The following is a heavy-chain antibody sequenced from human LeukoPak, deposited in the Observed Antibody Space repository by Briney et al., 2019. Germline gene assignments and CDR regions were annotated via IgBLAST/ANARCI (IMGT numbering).Heavy chain of an antibody. CDR3: AKLGGQEVYNHYVGV. CDR1: GFTFSSYS. V-gene: IGHV3-21*04. Sequence: GGSLRLFCAASGFTFSSYSMNWVRQAPGKGLEWVSSISSSSSYIYYADSVKGRFTISRDNSKNTLYLQMNSLRAEDTAVYYCAKLGGQEVYNHYVGVCGKGTTVAVSS. D-gene: IGHD3-16*01. J-gene: IGHJ6*03. CDR2: ISSSSSYI.